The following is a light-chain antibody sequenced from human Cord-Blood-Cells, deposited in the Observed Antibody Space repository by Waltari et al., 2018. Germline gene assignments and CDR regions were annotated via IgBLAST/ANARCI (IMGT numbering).Light chain of an antibody. CDR2: GKN. CDR1: SPRRHY. CDR3: NSRDSSGNHVV. V-gene: IGLV3-19*01. Sequence: SSELPQDPAVSVALGQTVRITWQGDSPRRHYVSWEQPKPGQAPVLVIYGKNNRASGIPDRFSGSSSGKTASLTITGAQAEDEADYYWNSRDSSGNHVVFGGGTKLTVL. J-gene: IGLJ2*01.